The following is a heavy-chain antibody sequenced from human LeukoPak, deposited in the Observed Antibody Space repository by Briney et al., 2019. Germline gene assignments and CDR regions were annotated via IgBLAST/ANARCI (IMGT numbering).Heavy chain of an antibody. Sequence: GASVKVSCKASGYTFTSYDINWVRQATGQGLEWLGWMNPNSGNTGYAQKFQGRVTITRNTPTSTAYMEMSSLTSEGTAVYYCARGRDWLRWFDPWGQGTLVTVSS. CDR3: ARGRDWLRWFDP. D-gene: IGHD3/OR15-3a*01. J-gene: IGHJ5*02. CDR2: MNPNSGNT. V-gene: IGHV1-8*03. CDR1: GYTFTSYD.